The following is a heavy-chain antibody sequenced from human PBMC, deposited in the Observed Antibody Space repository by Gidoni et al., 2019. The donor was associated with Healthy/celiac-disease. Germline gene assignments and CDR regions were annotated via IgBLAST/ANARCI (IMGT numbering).Heavy chain of an antibody. J-gene: IGHJ5*02. Sequence: QVQLHESGPGLVKPSETLSLTCTVAGYSISSGYYWGWIRQPPGKGLEWIGSSYHSGSTYYNPSLKSRVTIKVDTSKNQFSLKLSSVTAADTAVYYCVEDSSGPHWFDPWGQGTLVTVSS. CDR3: VEDSSGPHWFDP. CDR2: SYHSGST. CDR1: GYSISSGYY. V-gene: IGHV4-38-2*02. D-gene: IGHD3-22*01.